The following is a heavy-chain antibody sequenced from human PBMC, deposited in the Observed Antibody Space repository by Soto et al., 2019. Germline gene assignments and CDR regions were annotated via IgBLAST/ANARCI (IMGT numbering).Heavy chain of an antibody. D-gene: IGHD5-12*01. CDR1: GFTFSGSA. J-gene: IGHJ4*02. Sequence: EVQLVESGGGLVQPGGSLKLSCAASGFTFSGSAMHWARQASGKGLEWVGRIRSKANSYATAYAASVKGRFTISRDDSKNTAYLQMNSLKTEDTAVYYCTIPVATTISLRDYWGQGTLVTVSS. CDR2: IRSKANSYAT. CDR3: TIPVATTISLRDY. V-gene: IGHV3-73*02.